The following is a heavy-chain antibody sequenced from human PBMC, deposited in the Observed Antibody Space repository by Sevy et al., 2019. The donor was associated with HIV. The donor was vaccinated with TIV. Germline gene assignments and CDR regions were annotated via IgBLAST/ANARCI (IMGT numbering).Heavy chain of an antibody. CDR1: GFNFNTYG. V-gene: IGHV3-30*03. Sequence: GGSLRLSCTASGFNFNTYGMHWVRQAPGKGLEWLAIISYDGNKYYADSVEGRFTISRDNSRNTLYLQMNSLRTEDTAVFHCGRAGRLRLGELSSGPDYWGPGTLVTVSS. D-gene: IGHD3-16*02. J-gene: IGHJ4*02. CDR2: ISYDGNK. CDR3: GRAGRLRLGELSSGPDY.